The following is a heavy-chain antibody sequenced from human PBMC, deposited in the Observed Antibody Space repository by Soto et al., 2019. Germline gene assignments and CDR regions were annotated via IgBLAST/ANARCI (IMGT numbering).Heavy chain of an antibody. Sequence: SETLSLTCAVSGYSISSGYFWGWIRQPPGKGLEWIGTVYHSGSTYYNSSLKSRVTISVDKSKNQFSLKMSSVTAADTAVYYCARDPETLSTWYFDLWGRGTLVTVSS. CDR3: ARDPETLSTWYFDL. CDR1: GYSISSGYF. D-gene: IGHD2-2*01. J-gene: IGHJ2*01. V-gene: IGHV4-38-2*02. CDR2: VYHSGST.